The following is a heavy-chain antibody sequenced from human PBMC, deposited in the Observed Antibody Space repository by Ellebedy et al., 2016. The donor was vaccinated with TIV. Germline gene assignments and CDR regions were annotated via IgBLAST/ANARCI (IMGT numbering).Heavy chain of an antibody. CDR1: GYTFTSYG. CDR2: INPNSGGT. J-gene: IGHJ4*02. Sequence: ASVKVSCKASGYTFTSYGISWVRQAPGQGLEWMGWINPNSGGTNSAQKFQGWVTMTRDTSISTAYMELSSLRSEDTAVYYCATGVGSSSWSKGDYWGQGTLVTVSS. CDR3: ATGVGSSSWSKGDY. D-gene: IGHD6-13*01. V-gene: IGHV1-2*04.